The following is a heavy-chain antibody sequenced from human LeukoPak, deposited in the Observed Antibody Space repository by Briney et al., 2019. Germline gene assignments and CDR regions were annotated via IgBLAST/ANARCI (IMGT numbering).Heavy chain of an antibody. CDR1: GYSISSGYY. J-gene: IGHJ6*04. CDR3: ARVRPSVVTGLDV. V-gene: IGHV4-38-2*02. D-gene: IGHD2-21*02. Sequence: PSETLSLTCTVSGYSISSGYYWGWIRQPPGKGLEWIGSIYHSGSTYYNPSLKSRVTISVDTSKNQFSLRLRSVTAADTAVYYCARVRPSVVTGLDVWGKGTTVTISS. CDR2: IYHSGST.